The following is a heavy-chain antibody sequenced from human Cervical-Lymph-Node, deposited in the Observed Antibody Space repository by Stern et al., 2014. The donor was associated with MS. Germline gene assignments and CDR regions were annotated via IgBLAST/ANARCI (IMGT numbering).Heavy chain of an antibody. CDR1: GFTFSDYH. D-gene: IGHD3-10*01. V-gene: IGHV3-11*01. CDR3: ARIDIINLWSFDY. Sequence: VQLVESGGGLVKPGGSLRLSCAASGFTFSDYHMNWIRQAPGKGLEWESYISSGSRTIYYADSVKGRFTISRDNAKNSLYLQMNSLRAEDTAVYSCARIDIINLWSFDYWGQGTLVAVSS. CDR2: ISSGSRTI. J-gene: IGHJ4*02.